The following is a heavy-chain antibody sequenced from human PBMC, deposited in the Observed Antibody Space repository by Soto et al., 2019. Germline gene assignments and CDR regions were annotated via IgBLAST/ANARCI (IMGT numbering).Heavy chain of an antibody. Sequence: ASVKVSCKASGYTFTSYDINWVRQATGQGLEWMGWMNPNSGNTGYAQKFQGRVTMTRDTSINTAYVELSSLRSEDTALYYCARGVDAGVDYWGQGTLVTVSS. V-gene: IGHV1-8*01. CDR2: MNPNSGNT. CDR3: ARGVDAGVDY. CDR1: GYTFTSYD. D-gene: IGHD3-10*01. J-gene: IGHJ4*02.